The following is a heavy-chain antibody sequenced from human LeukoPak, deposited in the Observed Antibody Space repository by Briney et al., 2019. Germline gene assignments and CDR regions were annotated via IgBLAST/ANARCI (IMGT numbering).Heavy chain of an antibody. CDR1: GYTFTSYA. Sequence: ASVKVSCKASGYTFTSYAMHWVRQAPGQRLEWMGWINAGNGNTKYSQKFQGRVTITRDTSASTAYMELSSLRSEDTAVYYCAKDPPLWELTDYWGQGTLVTVSS. CDR3: AKDPPLWELTDY. D-gene: IGHD1-26*01. CDR2: INAGNGNT. V-gene: IGHV1-3*01. J-gene: IGHJ4*02.